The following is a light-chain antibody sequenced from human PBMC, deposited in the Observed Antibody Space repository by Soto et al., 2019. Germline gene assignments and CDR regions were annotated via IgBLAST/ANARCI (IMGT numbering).Light chain of an antibody. Sequence: IVLTQSPATLSSSPGDRVTISCRASQYINTRLAWHQHRPGQAPRLLIYQTSIRAAGIPARFSASGSGTDFTLTISDVQPEDFALYYCHQRQSWPRTFGQGTKVDI. CDR3: HQRQSWPRT. CDR1: QYINTR. J-gene: IGKJ1*01. V-gene: IGKV3-11*01. CDR2: QTS.